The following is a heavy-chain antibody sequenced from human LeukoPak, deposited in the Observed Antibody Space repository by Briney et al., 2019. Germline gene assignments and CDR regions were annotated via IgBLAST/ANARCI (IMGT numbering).Heavy chain of an antibody. Sequence: TSETLSLTCTVSGGSISSYYWSWIRQPPGKGLEWIGYIYYSGSTNYNPSLKSRVTISVDTSKNQFSLKLSSVTAAGTAVYYCARDKYSSSFDPWGQGTLVTVSS. V-gene: IGHV4-59*01. CDR1: GGSISSYY. J-gene: IGHJ5*02. D-gene: IGHD6-19*01. CDR2: IYYSGST. CDR3: ARDKYSSSFDP.